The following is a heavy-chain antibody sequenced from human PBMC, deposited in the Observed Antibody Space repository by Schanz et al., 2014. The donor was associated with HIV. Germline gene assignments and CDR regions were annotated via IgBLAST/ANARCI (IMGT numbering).Heavy chain of an antibody. D-gene: IGHD3-22*01. CDR2: IYMSGST. Sequence: QVQLQQSGPGLVKPSETLSVTCTVSGGSISGYYWSWIRQPAGKGLEWIGRIYMSGSTNYNPSLKSRVTMIVDTSKNQFSLRLSSVTAADAAVYYCARTLDYFDTSASYSVSRYFDLWGRGTLVTVSS. J-gene: IGHJ2*01. CDR3: ARTLDYFDTSASYSVSRYFDL. V-gene: IGHV4-4*07. CDR1: GGSISGYY.